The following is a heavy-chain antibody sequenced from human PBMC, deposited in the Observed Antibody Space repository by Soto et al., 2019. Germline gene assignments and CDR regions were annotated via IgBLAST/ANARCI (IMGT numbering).Heavy chain of an antibody. Sequence: SETLSLTCTVSGGSISSYYWSWIRQPPGKGLEWIGYIYYSGSTNYNPSLKSRVTISVDTSKNQFSLKLSSVTAADTAVYYCARQGYGGNSGAFDFWGQGTMVTVSS. CDR1: GGSISSYY. V-gene: IGHV4-59*08. J-gene: IGHJ3*01. CDR2: IYYSGST. D-gene: IGHD2-21*02. CDR3: ARQGYGGNSGAFDF.